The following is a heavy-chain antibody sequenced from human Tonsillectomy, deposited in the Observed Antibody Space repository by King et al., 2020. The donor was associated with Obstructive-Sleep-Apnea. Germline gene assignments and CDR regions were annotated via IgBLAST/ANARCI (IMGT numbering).Heavy chain of an antibody. J-gene: IGHJ3*02. CDR2: IYYSGST. D-gene: IGHD3-9*01. Sequence: QLQESGPGLVKPSETLSLTCTVSGGSISSSSYYWGWIRQPPGKGLEWIGSIYYSGSTYYNPSLKIRVTISVDTSKNQFSLKLSSVTAADTAVYYCASRRSFEAFLDAFDIWGQGTMVTVSS. CDR3: ASRRSFEAFLDAFDI. CDR1: GGSISSSSYY. V-gene: IGHV4-39*07.